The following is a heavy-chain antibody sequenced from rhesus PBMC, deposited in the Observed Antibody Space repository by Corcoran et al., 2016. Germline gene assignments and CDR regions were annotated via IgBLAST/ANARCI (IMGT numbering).Heavy chain of an antibody. J-gene: IGHJ2*01. D-gene: IGHD2-21*01. CDR2: ISGSSGST. CDR1: GGSVSSSNW. V-gene: IGHV4-65*01. Sequence: QVQLQESGPGLVKPSETLSLTCAVSGGSVSSSNWWSWIRQPPGKGLEWIGYISGSSGSTYYNPSRKCGVTISTDTSKNQFSLKLSSVTAADTAVYYCARGVVNFNWYFDLWVPGTPITISS. CDR3: ARGVVNFNWYFDL.